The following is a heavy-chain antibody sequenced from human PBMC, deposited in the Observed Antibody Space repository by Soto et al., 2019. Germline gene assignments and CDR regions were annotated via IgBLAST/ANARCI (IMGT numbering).Heavy chain of an antibody. V-gene: IGHV4-39*01. CDR2: VYYTGNT. Sequence: SETLSLTCTVSGGSIRSNYYGVWIRQPPGKGLEWIGSVYYTGNTYYNPSLKSRITMSVDTSKNQFSLRLSSLTAADTAVYFCATPPTYSSDASEYFQNWGQGTLVTSPQ. CDR3: ATPPTYSSDASEYFQN. CDR1: GGSIRSNYY. D-gene: IGHD4-4*01. J-gene: IGHJ1*01.